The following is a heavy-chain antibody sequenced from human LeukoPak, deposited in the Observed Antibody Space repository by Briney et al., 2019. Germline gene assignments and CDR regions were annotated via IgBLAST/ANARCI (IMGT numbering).Heavy chain of an antibody. CDR1: GLTFSSYS. J-gene: IGHJ4*02. CDR2: ISSSSSYI. V-gene: IGHV3-21*01. D-gene: IGHD6-13*01. Sequence: PGGSLRLSCAASGLTFSSYSMNWVRQAPGKGLEWVSSISSSSSYIYYADSVKGRFTISRDNAKNSLYLQMNSLRAEDTAVYYCARIIAAAGPYYFDYWGQGTLVTVSS. CDR3: ARIIAAAGPYYFDY.